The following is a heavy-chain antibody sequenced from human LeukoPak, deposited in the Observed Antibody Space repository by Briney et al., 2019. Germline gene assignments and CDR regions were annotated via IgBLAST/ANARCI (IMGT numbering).Heavy chain of an antibody. CDR1: GYTFTAYY. CDR3: ARWGSGWDLDY. CDR2: INPNTGGT. J-gene: IGHJ4*02. Sequence: ASVKVSCKASGYTFTAYYIHWVRQAPGQGLEWMGRINPNTGGTNYAQKSQGRVTMTRDTSISTAYMELSRLTSDDTAVYYCARWGSGWDLDYWGQGTLVTVSS. V-gene: IGHV1-2*02. D-gene: IGHD6-19*01.